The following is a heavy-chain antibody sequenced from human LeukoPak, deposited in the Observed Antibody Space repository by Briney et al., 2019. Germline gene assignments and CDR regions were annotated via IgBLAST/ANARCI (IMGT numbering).Heavy chain of an antibody. J-gene: IGHJ5*02. D-gene: IGHD3-3*01. CDR3: ARGDYDFWSGNWRFDP. V-gene: IGHV4-4*07. CDR1: GGSISSYY. CDR2: IYTSGST. Sequence: PSETLSLTCTVSGGSISSYYWSWIRQPAGKGLEWIGRIYTSGSTNYNPSLKSRVTMSVDTSKNQFSLKLSSVTAADTAVYYCARGDYDFWSGNWRFDPWGQGTLVTVSS.